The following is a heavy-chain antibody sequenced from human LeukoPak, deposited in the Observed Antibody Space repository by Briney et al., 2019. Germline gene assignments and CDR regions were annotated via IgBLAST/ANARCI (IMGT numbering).Heavy chain of an antibody. CDR2: ISFVCST. D-gene: IGHD6-19*01. CDR1: GFTFSSDA. CDR3: AKDRQGSGWRHDY. V-gene: IGHV3-23*01. Sequence: GGSLRLSCAASGFTFSSDAMSWVRQAPGKWLEWVSAISFVCSTHYGDSVKGRFTISRDNSKNTLYLQMNSLRAEDTAVYYCAKDRQGSGWRHDYWGQGTLVTVSS. J-gene: IGHJ4*02.